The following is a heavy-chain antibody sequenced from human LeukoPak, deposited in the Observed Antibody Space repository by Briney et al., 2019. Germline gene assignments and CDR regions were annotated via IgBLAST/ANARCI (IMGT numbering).Heavy chain of an antibody. CDR2: INPNSGGT. CDR1: GYTFTGYY. Sequence: GASVMVSCKASGYTFTGYYMHWVRQAPAQGLEWMGWINPNSGGTNYAQKFQGRVTMTRDTSISTAYMALSRLRSDDTALYYCASADIVVVPAVRRFDPWGQGTLVTVSS. D-gene: IGHD2-2*01. J-gene: IGHJ5*02. CDR3: ASADIVVVPAVRRFDP. V-gene: IGHV1-2*02.